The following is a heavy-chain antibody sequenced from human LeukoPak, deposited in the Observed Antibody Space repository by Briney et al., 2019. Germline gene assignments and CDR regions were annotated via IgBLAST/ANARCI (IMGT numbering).Heavy chain of an antibody. CDR1: GYTFTSYG. CDR2: ISAYNGNT. J-gene: IGHJ4*02. V-gene: IGHV1-18*01. Sequence: ASVKVSCKASGYTFTSYGISWVRQAPGQGLEWMGWISAYNGNTNYAQKLQGRVTMTTDTSTSTVYMELSSLRSEDTAVYYCTRDYYYGSGRGLDYWGQGTLVTVSS. D-gene: IGHD3-10*01. CDR3: TRDYYYGSGRGLDY.